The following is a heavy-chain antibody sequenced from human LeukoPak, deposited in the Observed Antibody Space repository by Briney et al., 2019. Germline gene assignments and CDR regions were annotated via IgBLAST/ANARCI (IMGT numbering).Heavy chain of an antibody. Sequence: GGSLRLSCAASGFTFSSYAMTWVRQAPGKGLECVSAISGNGAYTYYADSVKGRFTISRDNSKITVYLQMNSLRAADTAVYYCAKPHYSGSGSYSREDYWGQGTLVTVSS. CDR3: AKPHYSGSGSYSREDY. J-gene: IGHJ4*02. CDR2: ISGNGAYT. V-gene: IGHV3-23*01. CDR1: GFTFSSYA. D-gene: IGHD3-10*01.